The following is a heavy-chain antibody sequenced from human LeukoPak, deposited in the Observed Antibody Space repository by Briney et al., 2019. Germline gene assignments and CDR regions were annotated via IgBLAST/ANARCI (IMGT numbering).Heavy chain of an antibody. CDR2: ISYSGNS. CDR3: ARVFGELCDAFDI. CDR1: GGSISRGDYY. D-gene: IGHD3-10*02. J-gene: IGHJ3*02. Sequence: PSQTLSLTCTVSGGSISRGDYYWSWIRQSPGKGLEWIGCISYSGNSYHNPPLMSRVTISVDPSNSQFSLKLTSVTAADTAVYYCARVFGELCDAFDIWGPGTMVTVSS. V-gene: IGHV4-30-4*01.